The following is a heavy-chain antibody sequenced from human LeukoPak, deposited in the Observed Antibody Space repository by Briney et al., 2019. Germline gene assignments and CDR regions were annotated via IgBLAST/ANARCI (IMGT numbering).Heavy chain of an antibody. CDR3: ARDPGHSSGWYNFDY. Sequence: GASVKVSFTASGGTFSSYGISWVRQAPGQGLEWMGGIIPLFGTTTYAQKFQGRVTITADESASTAYMELSSLRSDDTAVYYCARDPGHSSGWYNFDYWGQGTLVTVSS. CDR2: IIPLFGTT. J-gene: IGHJ4*02. CDR1: GGTFSSYG. V-gene: IGHV1-69*13. D-gene: IGHD6-19*01.